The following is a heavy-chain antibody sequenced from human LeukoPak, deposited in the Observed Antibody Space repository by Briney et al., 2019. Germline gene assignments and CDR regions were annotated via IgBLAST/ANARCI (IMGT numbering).Heavy chain of an antibody. CDR3: AIPYGLGSYALARNNWFDP. D-gene: IGHD3-10*01. Sequence: GASVKVSCKASGYTFTSYDINWVRQATGQGLEWMGWMNPNSGNTGYAQKFQGRVTMTRNTSISTAYMELSSLRSEDTAVYYCAIPYGLGSYALARNNWFDPWGQGTLVTVSS. CDR1: GYTFTSYD. V-gene: IGHV1-8*01. J-gene: IGHJ5*02. CDR2: MNPNSGNT.